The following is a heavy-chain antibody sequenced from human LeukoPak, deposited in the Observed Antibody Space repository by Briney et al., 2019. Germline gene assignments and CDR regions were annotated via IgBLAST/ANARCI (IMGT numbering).Heavy chain of an antibody. CDR2: ISSSGSTI. J-gene: IGHJ6*02. CDR1: GFTFSSYA. Sequence: GGSLRLSCAASGFTFSSYAMNWVRQAPGKGLEWVSYISSSGSTIYYADSVKGRFTISRDNAKNSLYLQMNSLRAEDTAVYYCARDVYNWNDGMDVWGQGTTVTVSS. CDR3: ARDVYNWNDGMDV. D-gene: IGHD1-20*01. V-gene: IGHV3-48*03.